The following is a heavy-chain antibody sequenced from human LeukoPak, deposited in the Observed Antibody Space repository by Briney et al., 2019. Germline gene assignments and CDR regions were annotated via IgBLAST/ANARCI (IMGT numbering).Heavy chain of an antibody. D-gene: IGHD4-17*01. CDR1: GYTFTSYG. Sequence: ASVKVSCKASGYTFTSYGISWVRQAPGQGLEWMGWISAYNGNTNYAQKLQGRVTMTTDTSTSTAYMELRSLRSDDTAVYYCARDQKPGDRGDAFDIWGQGTMVTVSS. CDR2: ISAYNGNT. V-gene: IGHV1-18*01. CDR3: ARDQKPGDRGDAFDI. J-gene: IGHJ3*02.